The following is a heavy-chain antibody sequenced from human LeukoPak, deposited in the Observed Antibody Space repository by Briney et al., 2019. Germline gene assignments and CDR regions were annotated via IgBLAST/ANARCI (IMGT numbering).Heavy chain of an antibody. CDR2: IREDGNKE. Sequence: PGGSLRLSCLASDFIFTKYWMTWVRQAPGKGLEWVANIREDGNKENYVDSVGGRFTISRDNAKNSLYLQMHSLRAEDTAVYYCARDEVGGPLKYWGQGILVTVSS. D-gene: IGHD1-26*01. V-gene: IGHV3-7*01. J-gene: IGHJ4*02. CDR1: DFIFTKYW. CDR3: ARDEVGGPLKY.